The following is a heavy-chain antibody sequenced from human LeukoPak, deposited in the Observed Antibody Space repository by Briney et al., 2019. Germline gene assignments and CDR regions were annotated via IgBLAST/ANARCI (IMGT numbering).Heavy chain of an antibody. CDR3: ARALRWHDAFDI. CDR2: IYYSGIT. Sequence: PSETLSLTFTVPGDSISSYYCSWIRQPPGKGLEWIGYIYYSGITNYNPSLKSRVTISVDTSKNQFSLKLSSVTAADTPVYYCARALRWHDAFDIWGQGTMVTVSS. V-gene: IGHV4-59*01. D-gene: IGHD4-23*01. CDR1: GDSISSYY. J-gene: IGHJ3*02.